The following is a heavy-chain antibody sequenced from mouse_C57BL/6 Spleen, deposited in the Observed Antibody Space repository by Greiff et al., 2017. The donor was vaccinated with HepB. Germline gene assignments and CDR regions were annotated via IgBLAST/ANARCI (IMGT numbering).Heavy chain of an antibody. Sequence: VPLPQSGPELVKPGASVKISCKASGYAFSSSWMNWVKQRTGKGLEWIGRNYPGDGDTNYNGKFKGKATLTADKSSSTAYMQLSSLTSEDSAVYFCARSDWVAYWGQGTLVTVSA. V-gene: IGHV1-82*01. CDR1: GYAFSSSW. J-gene: IGHJ3*01. CDR3: ARSDWVAY. CDR2: NYPGDGDT.